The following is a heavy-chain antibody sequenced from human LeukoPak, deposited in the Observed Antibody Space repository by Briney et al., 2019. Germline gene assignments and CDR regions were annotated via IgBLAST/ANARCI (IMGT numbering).Heavy chain of an antibody. D-gene: IGHD6-19*01. CDR1: GFTFSSYG. CDR2: ISYDGSNK. J-gene: IGHJ4*02. CDR3: AKEQVAGYSSGWPPIDY. Sequence: GRSLRLSCAASGFTFSSYGMHWVRQAPGKGLEWVAVISYDGSNKYYADSVKGRFTISRDNSKNTLYLQMNSLRAEDTAVYYCAKEQVAGYSSGWPPIDYWGQGTLVTVSS. V-gene: IGHV3-30*18.